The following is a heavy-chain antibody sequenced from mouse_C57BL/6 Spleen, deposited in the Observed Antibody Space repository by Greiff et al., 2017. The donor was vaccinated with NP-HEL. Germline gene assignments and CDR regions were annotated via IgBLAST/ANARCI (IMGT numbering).Heavy chain of an antibody. D-gene: IGHD2-4*01. J-gene: IGHJ2*01. Sequence: QVQLQQSGAELARPGASVKLSCKASGYTFTSYGISWVKQRPGQGLEWIGEIYHRSGNTYYNEKFKGKATLTADKSSSTAYMELRSLTSEDAAVYFCARYDFSPFDYWGQGTTLTVSS. V-gene: IGHV1-81*01. CDR3: ARYDFSPFDY. CDR1: GYTFTSYG. CDR2: IYHRSGNT.